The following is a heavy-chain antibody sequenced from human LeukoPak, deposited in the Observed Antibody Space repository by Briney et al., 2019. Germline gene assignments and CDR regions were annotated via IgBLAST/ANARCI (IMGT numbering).Heavy chain of an antibody. CDR3: ARDGYLIEYGDHSAGDH. CDR1: GYTFTSYG. D-gene: IGHD2-21*02. Sequence: GASVKVSCKASGYTFTSYGISWVRQAPGQGLEWMGWISAYNGNTNYAQKLQGRVTMTTDTSTSTAYMELRSLRSDDTAVYYCARDGYLIEYGDHSAGDHWGQGSLVTVSS. V-gene: IGHV1-18*01. CDR2: ISAYNGNT. J-gene: IGHJ4*02.